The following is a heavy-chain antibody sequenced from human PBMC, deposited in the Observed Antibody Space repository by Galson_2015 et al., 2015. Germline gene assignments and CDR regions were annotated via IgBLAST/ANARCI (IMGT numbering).Heavy chain of an antibody. CDR2: INPSGGST. J-gene: IGHJ3*02. V-gene: IGHV1-46*01. D-gene: IGHD1-1*01. CDR3: ARRFPGTTGVDAFDI. Sequence: SVKVSCKASGCTFTSYYMHWVRQAPGQGLEWMGIINPSGGSTSYAQKFQGRVTMTRDTSTSTVYMELSSLRSEDTAVYYCARRFPGTTGVDAFDIWGQGTMVTVSS. CDR1: GCTFTSYY.